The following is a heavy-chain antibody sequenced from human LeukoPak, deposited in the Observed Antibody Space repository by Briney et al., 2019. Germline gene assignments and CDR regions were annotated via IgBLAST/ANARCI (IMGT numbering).Heavy chain of an antibody. Sequence: GGSLRLSCAASGFTFSSYSMNWVRQAPGKGLEWISYISSSSSTLYYADSVKGRFTISRDNAKNSLYLQMNSLRADDTAVYYCARDERWLPWRYFDYWGQGTLVTVSS. CDR2: ISSSSSTL. D-gene: IGHD5-24*01. V-gene: IGHV3-48*01. CDR3: ARDERWLPWRYFDY. CDR1: GFTFSSYS. J-gene: IGHJ4*02.